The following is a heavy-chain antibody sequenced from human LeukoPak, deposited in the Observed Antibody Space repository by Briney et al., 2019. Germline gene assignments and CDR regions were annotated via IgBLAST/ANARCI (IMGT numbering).Heavy chain of an antibody. CDR3: ARVKVEMATIGWLDP. CDR1: GFTFSSYP. D-gene: IGHD5-24*01. J-gene: IGHJ5*02. Sequence: GGSLRLSCAASGFTFSSYPMTWVRQTPEKGLEWVSSISGSGGTTYYADSVKGRFTISRDNSKNTLFLQMNSLRADDTAVYYCARVKVEMATIGWLDPWGQGTLVTVSS. V-gene: IGHV3-23*01. CDR2: ISGSGGTT.